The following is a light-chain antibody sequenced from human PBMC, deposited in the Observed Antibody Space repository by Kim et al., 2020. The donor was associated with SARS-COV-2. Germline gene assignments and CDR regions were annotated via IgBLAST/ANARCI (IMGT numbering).Light chain of an antibody. J-gene: IGLJ3*02. CDR1: SLRNYY. CDR3: NSRDSSGDHVV. CDR2: GKY. Sequence: ALGQTVRPTCQGDSLRNYYATWYQQRPGQAPVLGLYGKYNRPSGIPDRFSGSASGNTASLTITGAQAEDEADYYCNSRDSSGDHVVFGGGTQLTVL. V-gene: IGLV3-19*01.